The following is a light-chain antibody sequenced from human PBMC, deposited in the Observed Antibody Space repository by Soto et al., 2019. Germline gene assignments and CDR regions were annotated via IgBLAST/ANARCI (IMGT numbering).Light chain of an antibody. CDR3: QTWATGILV. CDR1: SGHSSYT. J-gene: IGLJ3*02. V-gene: IGLV4-69*01. CDR2: VNSDGSH. Sequence: QPVLTQSPSASASLGASVKLTCTLNSGHSSYTIAWHQQQPEKGPRYLMKVNSDGSHTKGDGIPDRFAGSSSGAERYLTISSLQSEDEADYYCQTWATGILVFGGGTKLTVL.